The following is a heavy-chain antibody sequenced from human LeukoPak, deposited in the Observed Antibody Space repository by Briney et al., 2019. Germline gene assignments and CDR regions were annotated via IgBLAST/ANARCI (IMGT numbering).Heavy chain of an antibody. Sequence: GGSLGLSCAASGFTVSSNYMSWVRQAPGKGLEWVSVIYSGGTTYYADSVKGRFTISRDDSKNTLHLQMNSLRAEDTAVYYCARDQYSYAHAAHWGQGTLVTVSS. D-gene: IGHD5-18*01. J-gene: IGHJ4*02. CDR1: GFTVSSNY. CDR3: ARDQYSYAHAAH. CDR2: IYSGGTT. V-gene: IGHV3-66*01.